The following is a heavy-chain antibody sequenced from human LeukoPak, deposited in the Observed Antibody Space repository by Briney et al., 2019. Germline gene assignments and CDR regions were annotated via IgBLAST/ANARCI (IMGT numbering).Heavy chain of an antibody. CDR2: ISTSGST. V-gene: IGHV4-4*07. D-gene: IGHD2-8*01. Sequence: PSETLSLTCTVSGGSISNYYWSWIRQSAGRGLEWIGRISTSGSTNYNPSLRSRVTMSVDTSTNQFSLKLSSVTAADTAVYYCAREGCTNGVCYTVGDDAFDIWGQGTMVTVSS. CDR1: GGSISNYY. CDR3: AREGCTNGVCYTVGDDAFDI. J-gene: IGHJ3*02.